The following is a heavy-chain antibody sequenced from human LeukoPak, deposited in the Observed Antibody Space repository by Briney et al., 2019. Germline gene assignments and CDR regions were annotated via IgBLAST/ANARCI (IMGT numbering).Heavy chain of an antibody. J-gene: IGHJ6*03. CDR2: IYYSGST. Sequence: SETLSLTCTVSGVSISSYYWNWIRQPPAKGLERVGYIYYSGSTNYNPSLKSRGTISVDTSKNQFSLKLSSVTAADPAVYYCARGIGTPVLYYYYYMEVWRKATTVTVSS. CDR3: ARGIGTPVLYYYYYMEV. V-gene: IGHV4-59*13. D-gene: IGHD1-14*01. CDR1: GVSISSYY.